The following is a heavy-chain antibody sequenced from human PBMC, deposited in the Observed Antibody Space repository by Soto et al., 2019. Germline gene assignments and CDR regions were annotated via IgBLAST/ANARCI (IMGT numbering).Heavy chain of an antibody. V-gene: IGHV1-18*01. J-gene: IGHJ3*02. Sequence: XSVKVSCKASVYTFTSYGISWVRQAPGQGLEWMGWISAYNGNTNYAQKLQGRVTMTTDTSTSTAYMELRSLRSDDTAVYYCARTISGWLPHDAFDIWGQGTMVTVSS. D-gene: IGHD6-19*01. CDR1: VYTFTSYG. CDR2: ISAYNGNT. CDR3: ARTISGWLPHDAFDI.